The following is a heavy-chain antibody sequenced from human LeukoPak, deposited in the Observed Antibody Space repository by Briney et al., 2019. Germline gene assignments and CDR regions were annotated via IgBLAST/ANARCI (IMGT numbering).Heavy chain of an antibody. CDR1: GFTVSNNY. V-gene: IGHV3-53*01. J-gene: IGHJ4*02. Sequence: GGSLRLSCAASGFTVSNNYMNWVRQAPGKGLEWVSVIYSGGSTYYADSVKGRFTISRDNSKNTLYLQMNSLRAEDTAVYYCARDHYDILTGYTPLGYWGQGTLVTVSS. CDR2: IYSGGST. CDR3: ARDHYDILTGYTPLGY. D-gene: IGHD3-9*01.